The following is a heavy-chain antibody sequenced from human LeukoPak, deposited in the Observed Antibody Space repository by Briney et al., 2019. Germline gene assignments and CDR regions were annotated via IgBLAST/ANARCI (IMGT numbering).Heavy chain of an antibody. CDR2: VYYRGTT. CDR3: ARGRSARRWDLPHLDL. CDR1: GGSMSGDY. Sequence: SETLSLTCSVSGGSMSGDYWNWIRQSPGDRLEWIGCVYYRGTTNYNPSLRSRISISIDTSSNQFSLTLTSVNTVDTAIYYCARGRSARRWDLPHLDLWGRGTLVTVSS. V-gene: IGHV4-59*01. D-gene: IGHD4-23*01. J-gene: IGHJ4*02.